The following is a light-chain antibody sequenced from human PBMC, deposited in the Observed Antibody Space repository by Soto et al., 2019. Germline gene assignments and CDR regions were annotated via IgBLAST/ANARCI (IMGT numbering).Light chain of an antibody. CDR2: EVS. V-gene: IGLV2-8*01. CDR3: SSYAGSNNSV. Sequence: QSVLTQPPSASGSPGQSVTISCTGTSSDVGGYNYVSWYQQHPGKAPKLMIYEVSKRPSGVPDRFSGSKSGNTASLTVSGLQAEDEADYYCSSYAGSNNSVFGTGTKATVL. J-gene: IGLJ1*01. CDR1: SSDVGGYNY.